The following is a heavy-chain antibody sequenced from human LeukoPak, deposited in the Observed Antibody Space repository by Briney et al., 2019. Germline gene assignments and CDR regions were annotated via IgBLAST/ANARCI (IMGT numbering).Heavy chain of an antibody. J-gene: IGHJ4*02. V-gene: IGHV5-10-1*01. D-gene: IGHD6-13*01. CDR2: VDPTDSDV. Sequence: TGESLKISCKGSGFIFNTYWISWVRQMPGKGLEWMGIVDPTDSDVDYSPSFQGHVTISSDTSTSTVYLQWSSLKASDTAVYYCARRARYHSSFPLDFWGQGTQVIVSS. CDR1: GFIFNTYW. CDR3: ARRARYHSSFPLDF.